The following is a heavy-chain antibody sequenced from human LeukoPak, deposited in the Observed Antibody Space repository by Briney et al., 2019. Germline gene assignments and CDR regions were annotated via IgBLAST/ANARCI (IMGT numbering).Heavy chain of an antibody. D-gene: IGHD6-19*01. CDR1: GGSSSSYY. CDR3: VRGRYSSGWFKDKNWFDP. Sequence: PSETLSLTCTVSGGSSSSYYWSWIRQPPGKGLEWIGYIYYSGSTNYNPSLKSRVTISVDTSKNQFSLKLSSVTAADTAVYYCVRGRYSSGWFKDKNWFDPWGQGIPVTVSS. V-gene: IGHV4-59*12. J-gene: IGHJ5*02. CDR2: IYYSGST.